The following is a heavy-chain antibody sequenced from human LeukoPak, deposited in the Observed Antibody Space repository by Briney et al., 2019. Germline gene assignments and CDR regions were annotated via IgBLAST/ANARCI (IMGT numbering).Heavy chain of an antibody. V-gene: IGHV3-23*01. CDR2: ISGSGGST. J-gene: IGHJ4*02. CDR1: GFTFSSYA. Sequence: GGSLRLSCVASGFTFSSYAMSWVRQAPGKGLEWVSAISGSGGSTYYGDSVKGRFTISRDNSKNTLYLQMNSLRAEDTAVYYCARDQEGFDYWGQGTLVTVSS. CDR3: ARDQEGFDY.